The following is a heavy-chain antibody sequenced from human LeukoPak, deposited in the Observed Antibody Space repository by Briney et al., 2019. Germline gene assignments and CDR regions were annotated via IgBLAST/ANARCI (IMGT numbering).Heavy chain of an antibody. CDR3: VRVGGHTYYDTLTGLMKWFDP. J-gene: IGHJ5*02. V-gene: IGHV4-30-4*01. CDR2: IYYSGST. Sequence: SETLSLTCSVSGGSISSGDSYWSWIRQPPGKGLDWIGYIYYSGSTYYNPFLKSRVTISADTSKNQISLSLSSVTAADTALYFCVRVGGHTYYDTLTGLMKWFDPWGQGTLVTVSS. CDR1: GGSISSGDSY. D-gene: IGHD3-9*01.